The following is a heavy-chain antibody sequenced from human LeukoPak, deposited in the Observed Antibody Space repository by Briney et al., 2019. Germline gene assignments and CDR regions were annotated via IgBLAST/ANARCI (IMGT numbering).Heavy chain of an antibody. CDR1: GFTVSSNY. CDR2: IYSGGNT. Sequence: GGSLRLSCAASGFTVSSNYMGWVRQAPGKGLEWVSVIYSGGNTYYADSVKGRFTISRDNSKNTLYLQMNSLRAEDTAVYYCARLSPYSYGLAPIDYWGQGTLVTVSS. D-gene: IGHD5-18*01. J-gene: IGHJ4*02. CDR3: ARLSPYSYGLAPIDY. V-gene: IGHV3-66*04.